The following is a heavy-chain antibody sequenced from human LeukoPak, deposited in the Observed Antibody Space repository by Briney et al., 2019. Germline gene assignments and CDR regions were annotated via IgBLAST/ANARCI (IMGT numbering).Heavy chain of an antibody. D-gene: IGHD6-19*01. CDR1: EFTFSSYS. J-gene: IGHJ3*02. V-gene: IGHV3-21*01. Sequence: GGSLRLSCAASEFTFSSYSLNWVRQAPGKGLEWVSSISSSSSYIYYADSVKGRFTISRDNAKNSLSLQMNSLRAEDTALYYCARDLYSSGWYLGAFDIWGQGTMVTVSS. CDR3: ARDLYSSGWYLGAFDI. CDR2: ISSSSSYI.